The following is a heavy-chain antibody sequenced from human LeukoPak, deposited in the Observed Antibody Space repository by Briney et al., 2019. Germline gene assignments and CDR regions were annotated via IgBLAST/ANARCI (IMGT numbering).Heavy chain of an antibody. CDR1: GGSFSGYY. J-gene: IGHJ4*02. V-gene: IGHV4-34*01. Sequence: SETLSLTCAVYGGSFSGYYWSWIRQRPGKGLEWIGEINHSGSTNYNPSLKSRVTISVDTSKNQFSLKLSSVTAADTAVYYCARLSAPAGYWGQGTLVTVSS. CDR3: ARLSAPAGY. CDR2: INHSGST.